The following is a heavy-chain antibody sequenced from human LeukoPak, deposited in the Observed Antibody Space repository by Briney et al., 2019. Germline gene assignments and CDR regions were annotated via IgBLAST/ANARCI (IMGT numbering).Heavy chain of an antibody. D-gene: IGHD2-15*01. V-gene: IGHV1-69*13. J-gene: IGHJ5*02. Sequence: GASVKVSCKASGGTFSSYAISWVRQAPGQGLEWMGGIIPIFGTANYAQKFQGRVTITADESTSTAYMELSSLRSEDTAVYYCARRYCSGGSCYSGFDPWGQGTLVTVSS. CDR2: IIPIFGTA. CDR3: ARRYCSGGSCYSGFDP. CDR1: GGTFSSYA.